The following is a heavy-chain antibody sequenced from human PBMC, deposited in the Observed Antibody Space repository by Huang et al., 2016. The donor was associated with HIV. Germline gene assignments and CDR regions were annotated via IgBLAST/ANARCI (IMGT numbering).Heavy chain of an antibody. Sequence: QVRLDQWGAGLLKPSETLTLTCAVYGDSLSGFFWSWIRQSPGRGLEWIGEITQSGRPNYNPSLKSRVTIAIDTSKKQFSLKLKSVTADDTSTYYCARGRGTSWSFFDTWGQGSFVTVSS. J-gene: IGHJ5*02. CDR1: GDSLSGFF. CDR2: ITQSGRP. CDR3: ARGRGTSWSFFDT. D-gene: IGHD2-2*01. V-gene: IGHV4-34*01.